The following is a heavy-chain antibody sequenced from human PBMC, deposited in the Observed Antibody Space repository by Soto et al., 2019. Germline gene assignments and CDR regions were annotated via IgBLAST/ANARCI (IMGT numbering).Heavy chain of an antibody. D-gene: IGHD5-12*01. J-gene: IGHJ4*02. Sequence: QVQLQQWGAGLLKPSETLSLTCAVYGGSFSGYYWSWIRQPPGMGLEWIGQINHSGSTNYNPSLKSRATISVGTTKNQLSLKLSSVTAADTAVYYCARGGYSGYARWGQGTLVTVSS. V-gene: IGHV4-34*01. CDR3: ARGGYSGYAR. CDR2: INHSGST. CDR1: GGSFSGYY.